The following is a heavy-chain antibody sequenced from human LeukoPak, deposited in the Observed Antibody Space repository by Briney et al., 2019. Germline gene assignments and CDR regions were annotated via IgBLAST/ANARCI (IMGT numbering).Heavy chain of an antibody. CDR2: ISGSGGST. J-gene: IGHJ4*02. CDR1: GFTFSSYA. Sequence: GGSLRLSCAASGFTFSSYAMSWVRQAPGRGLEWVSAISGSGGSTYYADSVKGRFTISRDNSKNTLYLQMNSLRAEDTAVYYCAKDRCSGGSCYFDYWGQGTLVTVSS. V-gene: IGHV3-23*01. D-gene: IGHD2-15*01. CDR3: AKDRCSGGSCYFDY.